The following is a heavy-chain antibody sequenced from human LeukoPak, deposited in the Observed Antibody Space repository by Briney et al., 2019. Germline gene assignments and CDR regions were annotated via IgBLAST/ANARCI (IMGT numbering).Heavy chain of an antibody. CDR1: GGSISSYY. J-gene: IGHJ4*02. D-gene: IGHD6-13*01. V-gene: IGHV4-59*01. CDR3: ARGVRGSTAAGTFDY. CDR2: IYYSGST. Sequence: SETLSLTCTVSGGSISSYYWSWIRQPPGKGLVWIGYIYYSGSTNYNPSLKSRVTISVDTSKNQFSLKLSSVTAADTAVYYCARGVRGSTAAGTFDYWGQGTLVTVSS.